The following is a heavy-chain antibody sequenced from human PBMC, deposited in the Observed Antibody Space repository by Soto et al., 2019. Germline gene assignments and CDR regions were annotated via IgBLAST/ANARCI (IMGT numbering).Heavy chain of an antibody. J-gene: IGHJ6*02. D-gene: IGHD2-2*01. CDR3: ARSQGSSTSLEIYYYYYYGMDV. CDR1: GGTFSSYA. Sequence: QVQLVQSGAEVKKPGSSLKVSCKASGGTFSSYAISWVRQAPGQGLEWMGGIIPISGTAHYAQKFQGRVTITADESTSTAYMELSSLRSEDTAVYYCARSQGSSTSLEIYYYYYYGMDVWGQGTTVTVSS. CDR2: IIPISGTA. V-gene: IGHV1-69*01.